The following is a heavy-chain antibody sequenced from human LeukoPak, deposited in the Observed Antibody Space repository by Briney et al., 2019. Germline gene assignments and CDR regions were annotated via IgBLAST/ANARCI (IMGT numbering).Heavy chain of an antibody. Sequence: GGSLRLSCAASGFTFSSYRMNWVRQAPGKGLEWVSSISASSTYIYYADSVKGRFTISRDNAKNTLYLQLNSLRAEDTAVYYCTRESYSSGYFDFDYWGQGTLVTVSS. J-gene: IGHJ4*02. CDR3: TRESYSSGYFDFDY. CDR2: ISASSTYI. D-gene: IGHD3-22*01. CDR1: GFTFSSYR. V-gene: IGHV3-21*01.